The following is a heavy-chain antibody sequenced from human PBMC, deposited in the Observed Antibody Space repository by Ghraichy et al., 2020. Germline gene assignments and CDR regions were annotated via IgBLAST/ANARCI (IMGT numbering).Heavy chain of an antibody. V-gene: IGHV4-34*01. Sequence: SETLSLTCAVYGGSFSGYYWSWIRQPPGNGLEWIGEINHSGSTNYNPSLKSRVTISVDTSKNQFSLKLSSVTAADTAVYYCARPRGKLFDYGMDVWGQGTTVTVSS. CDR3: ARPRGKLFDYGMDV. J-gene: IGHJ6*02. CDR1: GGSFSGYY. D-gene: IGHD4-23*01. CDR2: INHSGST.